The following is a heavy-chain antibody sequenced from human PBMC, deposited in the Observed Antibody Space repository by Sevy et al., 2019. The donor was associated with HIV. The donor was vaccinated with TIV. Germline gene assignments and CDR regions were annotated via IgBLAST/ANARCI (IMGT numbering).Heavy chain of an antibody. J-gene: IGHJ6*02. D-gene: IGHD3-16*01. Sequence: GESLKISCKGSGYSFTDYWIGWVRQKPGKGLEWMGIIYPGDSDTIYIPSFQGQVTISVDKSISTAYLQWSSLKTSDTAIFYCARGARGTLPSYYYYTLNIWGQGTTVTVSS. CDR2: IYPGDSDT. V-gene: IGHV5-51*01. CDR3: ARGARGTLPSYYYYTLNI. CDR1: GYSFTDYW.